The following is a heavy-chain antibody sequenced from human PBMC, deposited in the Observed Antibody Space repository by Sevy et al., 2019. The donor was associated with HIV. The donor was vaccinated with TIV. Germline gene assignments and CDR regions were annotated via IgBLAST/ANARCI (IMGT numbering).Heavy chain of an antibody. CDR1: GFTFSDYY. Sequence: GGSLRLSCAASGFTFSDYYMSWIRQAPGKGLEWISYISGSDGIIYYADSVKGRFTVSRDNSKNSLYLQMSSLRAEDTAVYYYARDHVKDGDLGDYYYFAMDVWGQGTTVTVSS. CDR3: ARDHVKDGDLGDYYYFAMDV. CDR2: ISGSDGII. V-gene: IGHV3-11*01. J-gene: IGHJ6*02. D-gene: IGHD4-17*01.